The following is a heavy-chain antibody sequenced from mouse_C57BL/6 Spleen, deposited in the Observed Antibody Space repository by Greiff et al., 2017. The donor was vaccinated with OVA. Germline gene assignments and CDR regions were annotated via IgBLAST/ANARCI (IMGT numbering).Heavy chain of an antibody. CDR3: ARYLSNWDGYFDV. D-gene: IGHD4-1*02. Sequence: EVQLVESGGGLVQPGGSLSLSCAASGFTFTDYYMSWVRQPPGKALEWLGFIRNKANGYTTEYSASVKGRFTISRDNSQSILYLQMNALRAEDSATYYCARYLSNWDGYFDVWGTGTTVTVSS. CDR1: GFTFTDYY. V-gene: IGHV7-3*01. CDR2: IRNKANGYTT. J-gene: IGHJ1*03.